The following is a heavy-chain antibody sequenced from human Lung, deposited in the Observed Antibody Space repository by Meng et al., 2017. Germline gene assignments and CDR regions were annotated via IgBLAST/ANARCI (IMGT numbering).Heavy chain of an antibody. CDR1: GASISSSNYY. CDR2: IYNSGST. CDR3: ARGQKGYFDL. Sequence: GSGPGLMKPSQTLSLTCTASGASISSSNYYWSWSRQPPGKGLEWSGHIYNSGSTYYNPSLKSRITISVDTSKNQFSLKLSSVTAADTAVYYCARGQKGYFDLWGRGTLVTVSS. V-gene: IGHV4-30-4*01. J-gene: IGHJ2*01.